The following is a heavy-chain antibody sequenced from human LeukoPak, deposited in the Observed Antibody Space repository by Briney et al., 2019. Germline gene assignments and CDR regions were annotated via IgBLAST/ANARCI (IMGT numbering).Heavy chain of an antibody. D-gene: IGHD4-17*01. Sequence: SETLSLTCTVSGGSINSYYWSWIRQPAGKGLEWIGRIYTSGSTNYNPSLKSRVTMSVDTSKNQFSLKLSSVTAADTAVYYCARHAYGDYDAMSHYYYMDVWGKGTTVIVSS. CDR2: IYTSGST. V-gene: IGHV4-4*07. CDR1: GGSINSYY. J-gene: IGHJ6*03. CDR3: ARHAYGDYDAMSHYYYMDV.